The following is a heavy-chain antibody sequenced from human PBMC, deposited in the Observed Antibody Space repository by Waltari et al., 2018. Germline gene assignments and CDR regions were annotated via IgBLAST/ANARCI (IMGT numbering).Heavy chain of an antibody. CDR3: VLYSSSFLGDC. Sequence: EVQLVESGGDLVQPGGSWSSSFPALGFIFRSYWMPWYRQAPGKGLVSVAHINLDGSITNYADSVKGRFTISRDNARNTLFLQMNSLRAEDTAIYYCVLYSSSFLGDCWGQGTLVTVSS. V-gene: IGHV3-74*01. CDR1: GFIFRSYW. CDR2: INLDGSIT. J-gene: IGHJ4*02. D-gene: IGHD6-13*01.